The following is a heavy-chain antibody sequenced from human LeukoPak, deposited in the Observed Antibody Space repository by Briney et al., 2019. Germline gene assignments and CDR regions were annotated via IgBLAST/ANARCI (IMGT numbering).Heavy chain of an antibody. CDR2: IYNSGST. CDR1: GGSISSGNYY. V-gene: IGHV4-31*03. J-gene: IGHJ4*02. Sequence: SETLSLTCTVSGGSISSGNYYWSWIRQHPGKGLEWIGYIYNSGSTYYNPSLKSRVTLSADTSKNQFSLKLSSVTAADTAVYYCARDLDYNYFDYWGQGTLVTVSS. CDR3: ARDLDYNYFDY. D-gene: IGHD4-11*01.